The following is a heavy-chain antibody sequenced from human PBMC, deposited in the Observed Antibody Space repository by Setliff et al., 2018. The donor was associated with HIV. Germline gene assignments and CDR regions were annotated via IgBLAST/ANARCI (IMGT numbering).Heavy chain of an antibody. CDR1: GGSFSGYY. D-gene: IGHD4-17*01. CDR2: INHSGST. CDR3: ARVYYGDLEY. J-gene: IGHJ4*02. Sequence: SETLSLTCAVYGGSFSGYYWSWIRQSPGKGLEWIGEINHSGSTNYNPSLRSRVTISADTSKNQFSLNLSSVTAADTAVYFCARVYYGDLEYWGQGTLVTVSS. V-gene: IGHV4-34*01.